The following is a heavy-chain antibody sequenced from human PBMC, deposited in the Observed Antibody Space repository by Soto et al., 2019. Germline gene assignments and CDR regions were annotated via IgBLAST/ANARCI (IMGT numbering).Heavy chain of an antibody. D-gene: IGHD3-16*01. J-gene: IGHJ3*01. Sequence: EVQLVESGGGLVQPGGSLRLSCAASGFTFNTYWMSWVRQAPGKGLEWVANIKEDGGEKYYVDSVKGRFTISRDSAENSLYLQMNSLSAEDTAVYYCTRTEGEVAFDLWGQGTMVIVSS. CDR2: IKEDGGEK. V-gene: IGHV3-7*01. CDR3: TRTEGEVAFDL. CDR1: GFTFNTYW.